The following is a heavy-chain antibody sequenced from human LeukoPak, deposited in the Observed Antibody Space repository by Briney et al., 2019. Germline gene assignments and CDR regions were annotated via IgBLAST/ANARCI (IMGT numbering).Heavy chain of an antibody. CDR2: IRYDGSNK. J-gene: IGHJ4*02. Sequence: PGGSLRLSRAASGFTFSTYGMHWVRQAPGKGLEWVAFIRYDGSNKYYADSVKGRFTISRDNSKDTLYLQMNSLRAEDTAVYYCAKDRGYSYAYFDFRGQGTLVTVSS. D-gene: IGHD5-18*01. V-gene: IGHV3-30*02. CDR3: AKDRGYSYAYFDF. CDR1: GFTFSTYG.